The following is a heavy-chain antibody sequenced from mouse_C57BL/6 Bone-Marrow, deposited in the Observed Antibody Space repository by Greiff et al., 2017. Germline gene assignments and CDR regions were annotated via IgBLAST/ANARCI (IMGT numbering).Heavy chain of an antibody. D-gene: IGHD2-4*01. V-gene: IGHV14-4*01. CDR2: IDPENGDT. J-gene: IGHJ3*01. CDR3: TTCSYDYPFAY. Sequence: VQLQQSGAELVRPGASVKLSCTASGFNIKDDYMHWVKQRPEQGLEWIGWIDPENGDTEYASKFQGKATITADTSSNTAYLQLSSLTSADTAVYYCTTCSYDYPFAYWGQGTLVTVSA. CDR1: GFNIKDDY.